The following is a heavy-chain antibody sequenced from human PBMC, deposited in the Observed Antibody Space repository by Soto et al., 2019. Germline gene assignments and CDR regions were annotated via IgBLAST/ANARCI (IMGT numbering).Heavy chain of an antibody. D-gene: IGHD4-17*01. Sequence: ASVKVSCKASGYTFTSHGISWVRQAPGQGLEWMGWISAYNGNTNYAQKLQGRVTMTTDTSTSTAYMELRSLRSDDTAVYYCARDYYGDYPHDAFDIWGQGTMVTVSS. CDR2: ISAYNGNT. V-gene: IGHV1-18*01. CDR3: ARDYYGDYPHDAFDI. J-gene: IGHJ3*02. CDR1: GYTFTSHG.